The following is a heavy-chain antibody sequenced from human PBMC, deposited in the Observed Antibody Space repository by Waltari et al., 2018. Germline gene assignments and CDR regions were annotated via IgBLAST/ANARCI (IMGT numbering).Heavy chain of an antibody. CDR1: GYSISSGYY. Sequence: QVQLQESGPGLVKPSETLSLTCAVSGYSISSGYYWGWIRQPPGKGLEGIGSIYHSGSTYYNPALKSRVTISVDTSKNQFSLKLSSVTAADTAVYYCARDLGFGVAAATPGYWGQGTLVTVSS. V-gene: IGHV4-38-2*02. D-gene: IGHD6-13*01. CDR3: ARDLGFGVAAATPGY. CDR2: IYHSGST. J-gene: IGHJ4*02.